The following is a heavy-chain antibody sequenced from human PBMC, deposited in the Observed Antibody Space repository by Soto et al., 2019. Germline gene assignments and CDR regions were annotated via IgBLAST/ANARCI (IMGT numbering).Heavy chain of an antibody. CDR2: IIPIFGTA. CDR1: GGTFSSYA. J-gene: IGHJ6*02. D-gene: IGHD3-10*01. Sequence: GASVKVSCKASGGTFSSYAISWVRQAPGQGLEWMGGIIPIFGTANYAQKFQGRVTITADESTSTAYMELSSLRSEDTAVYYCARALWFGETPPYYYYGMDVWGQGTTVTVSS. V-gene: IGHV1-69*13. CDR3: ARALWFGETPPYYYYGMDV.